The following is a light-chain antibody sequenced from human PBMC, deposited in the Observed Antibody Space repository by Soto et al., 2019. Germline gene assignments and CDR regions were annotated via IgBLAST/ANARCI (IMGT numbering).Light chain of an antibody. Sequence: EVVLTQSPGTLALSPGERATLSCRASQSVSSSWVDWYQQKPGQAPRLLIYDASGRVPGSPYRFSGSGSGTDFTLTISRLEPEDFAVFYCQQYGTSPLTFRQGTRLEI. J-gene: IGKJ5*01. CDR1: QSVSSSW. V-gene: IGKV3-20*01. CDR3: QQYGTSPLT. CDR2: DAS.